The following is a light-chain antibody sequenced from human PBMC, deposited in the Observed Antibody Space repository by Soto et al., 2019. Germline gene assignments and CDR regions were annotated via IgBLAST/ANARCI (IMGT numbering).Light chain of an antibody. J-gene: IGLJ2*01. CDR3: SSWDDSLNGVV. V-gene: IGLV1-36*01. CDR2: YDD. CDR1: SSNIGNYG. Sequence: QSVLTQPPSVSDAPRQRVTISCSGSSSNIGNYGVNWYQQLPGKAPKLLIYYDDLLPSGVSDRFSGSKSGTSASLAISVLQSEDEADYYCSSWDDSLNGVVFGGGTKLTVL.